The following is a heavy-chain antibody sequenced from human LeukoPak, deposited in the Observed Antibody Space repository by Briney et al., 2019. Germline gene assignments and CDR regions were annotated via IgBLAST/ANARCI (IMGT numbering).Heavy chain of an antibody. D-gene: IGHD3-16*02. V-gene: IGHV3-23*01. CDR3: AKSQGSYSYTFDY. CDR2: ISTSGGST. Sequence: GGSLRPSCAASGFTFSSYAMSWVRQAPGKGLEWVSIISTSGGSTYYADSVKGRFTISRDNSKNTLYLQMNSLRAEDTAVYYCAKSQGSYSYTFDYWGQGTLVTVSS. J-gene: IGHJ4*02. CDR1: GFTFSSYA.